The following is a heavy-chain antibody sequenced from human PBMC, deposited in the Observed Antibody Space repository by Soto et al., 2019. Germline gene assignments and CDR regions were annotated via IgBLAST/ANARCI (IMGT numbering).Heavy chain of an antibody. V-gene: IGHV3-23*01. CDR3: AKGHLYYDSSGYYSLRTLYGMDV. CDR1: GFTFSSYA. CDR2: ISGSGGST. Sequence: GGSLRLSCAASGFTFSSYAMSWVRQAPGKGLEWVSAISGSGGSTYYADSVKGRFTISRDNSKNTLYLQMNSLRAEDTAVYYCAKGHLYYDSSGYYSLRTLYGMDVWGQGTTVTVSS. J-gene: IGHJ6*02. D-gene: IGHD3-22*01.